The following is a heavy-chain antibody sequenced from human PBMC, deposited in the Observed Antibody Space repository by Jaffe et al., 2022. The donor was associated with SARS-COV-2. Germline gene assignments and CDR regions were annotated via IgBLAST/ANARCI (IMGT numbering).Heavy chain of an antibody. D-gene: IGHD2-2*01. Sequence: QVQLQASGPGLVKPSETLSLTCTISGDSITGYYWSWIRQPPGKGLESIGYIHYSGSTGYNPSLQSRVTISVDTSKSQFSLKLHSVSAADTAVYYCARGSPVFDTWGQGTLVTVSS. CDR3: ARGSPVFDT. CDR2: IHYSGST. V-gene: IGHV4-59*01. CDR1: GDSITGYY. J-gene: IGHJ5*02.